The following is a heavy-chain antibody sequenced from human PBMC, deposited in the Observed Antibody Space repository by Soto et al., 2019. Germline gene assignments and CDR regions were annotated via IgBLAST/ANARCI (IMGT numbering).Heavy chain of an antibody. V-gene: IGHV3-23*01. Sequence: EVQLLESGGDLVQPGGSLRLSCAASGFTFSSYAMSWVRQAPGKGLEGVSIITGSGGITYYADSVKGRFTIPRDNFKNTLALQMNSLRAEDTAVYYCAGGDSSGWTYWYFDLWGRGTLATVSS. CDR3: AGGDSSGWTYWYFDL. J-gene: IGHJ2*01. CDR2: ITGSGGIT. CDR1: GFTFSSYA. D-gene: IGHD6-19*01.